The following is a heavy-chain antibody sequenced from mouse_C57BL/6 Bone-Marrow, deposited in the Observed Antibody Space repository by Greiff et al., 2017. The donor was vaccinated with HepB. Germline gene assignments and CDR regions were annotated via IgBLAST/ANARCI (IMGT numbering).Heavy chain of an antibody. J-gene: IGHJ3*01. D-gene: IGHD1-1*01. CDR2: ISNGGGST. CDR3: ASPYDYYGSSYGWFAY. V-gene: IGHV5-12*01. CDR1: GFTFSDYY. Sequence: EVKVEESGGGLVKPGGSLKLSCAASGFTFSDYYMYWVRQTPEKRLEWVAYISNGGGSTYYPDTVKGRFTISRDNAKNTLYLQMSRLKSEDTAMYYCASPYDYYGSSYGWFAYWGQGTLVTVSA.